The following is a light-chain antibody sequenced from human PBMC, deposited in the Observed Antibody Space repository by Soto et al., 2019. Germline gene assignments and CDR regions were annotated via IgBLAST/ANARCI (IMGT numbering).Light chain of an antibody. V-gene: IGKV1-39*01. CDR1: QSISSY. J-gene: IGKJ3*01. CDR3: QQSYNTVT. Sequence: DIQMTQSPFSLSASVGDRGIITCRASQSISSYLSWYQQKPGKAPNLLIYGASSLQTGVPSRFSGSGSGTEFALTNSSLQPEDFATYYCQQSYNTVTFCPGTKVDIK. CDR2: GAS.